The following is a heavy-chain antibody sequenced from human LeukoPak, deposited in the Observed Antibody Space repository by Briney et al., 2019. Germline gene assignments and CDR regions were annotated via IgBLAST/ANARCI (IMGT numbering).Heavy chain of an antibody. CDR2: ISSSSSYI. CDR1: GFTFSSYS. CDR3: AGDGGSWYILDDY. Sequence: PGGSLRLSCAASGFTFSSYSMNWVRQAPGKGLEWVSSISSSSSYIYYADSVKGRFTISRDNAKNSLYLQMNSLRAEDTAVYYCAGDGGSWYILDDYWGQGTLVTVSS. J-gene: IGHJ4*02. V-gene: IGHV3-21*01. D-gene: IGHD6-13*01.